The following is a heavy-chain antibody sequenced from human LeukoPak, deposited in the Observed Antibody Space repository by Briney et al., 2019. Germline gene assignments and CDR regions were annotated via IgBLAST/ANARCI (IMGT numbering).Heavy chain of an antibody. D-gene: IGHD3-22*01. CDR1: GFTFSSYV. Sequence: GRSLRLSCAASGFTFSSYVMHWVRQAPGKGLEWVAVISYDGSNKYYADSVKGRFTISRDNSKNTLYLQMNSLRAEDTAVYYCAKDHYDSSGYPDYWGQGTLVTVSS. CDR3: AKDHYDSSGYPDY. V-gene: IGHV3-30*18. J-gene: IGHJ4*02. CDR2: ISYDGSNK.